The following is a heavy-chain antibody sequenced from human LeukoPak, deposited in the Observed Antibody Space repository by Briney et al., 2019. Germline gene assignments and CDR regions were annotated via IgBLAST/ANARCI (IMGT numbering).Heavy chain of an antibody. Sequence: ASVKVSCKASGYTFTSYAMNWVRQAPGQGLEWMGCVNPNSGDTDYAQKFQGSVTMTRDTSISTVYMELSRLRSDDTAVYYCAGRLSITMVRGVTPDPFNWFDPWGQGTLVTVSS. J-gene: IGHJ5*02. D-gene: IGHD3-10*01. V-gene: IGHV1-2*02. CDR2: VNPNSGDT. CDR3: AGRLSITMVRGVTPDPFNWFDP. CDR1: GYTFTSYA.